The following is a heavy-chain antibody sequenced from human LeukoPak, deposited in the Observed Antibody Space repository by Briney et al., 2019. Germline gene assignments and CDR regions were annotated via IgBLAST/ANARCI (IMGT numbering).Heavy chain of an antibody. V-gene: IGHV3-21*01. Sequence: KPGGSLRLSCAASGFTFSSYSMNWVRQAPGKGLEWVPSISSSSSYIHSADSVRGRFTISRDNAKNSLFLQMNSLRAEDTAVYYCARDEWGDAFDIWGQGTMVTVFS. CDR3: ARDEWGDAFDI. J-gene: IGHJ3*02. CDR1: GFTFSSYS. D-gene: IGHD1-26*01. CDR2: ISSSSSYI.